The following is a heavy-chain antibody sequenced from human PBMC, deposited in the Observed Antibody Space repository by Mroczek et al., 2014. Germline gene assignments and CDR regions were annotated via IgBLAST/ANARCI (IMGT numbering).Heavy chain of an antibody. J-gene: IGHJ6*02. Sequence: QVQLQESGPGLVKPSQTLSLTCTVSGGSISSGSYYWSWIRQPAGKGLEWIGRIYTSGSTNYNPSLKSRVTISVDTSKNQFSLKLSSVTAADTAVYYCARINYYGSGSYYNEGKNYYGMDVWGQGTTVTVSS. CDR1: GGSISSGSYY. D-gene: IGHD3-10*01. V-gene: IGHV4-61*02. CDR3: ARINYYGSGSYYNEGKNYYGMDV. CDR2: IYTSGST.